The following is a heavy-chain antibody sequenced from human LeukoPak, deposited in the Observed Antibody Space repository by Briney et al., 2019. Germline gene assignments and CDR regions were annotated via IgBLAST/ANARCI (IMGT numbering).Heavy chain of an antibody. V-gene: IGHV3-21*01. CDR3: ARSAPYYYYMDV. J-gene: IGHJ6*03. CDR1: GFTFSSYS. Sequence: GGSLRLSCAASGFTFSSYSMNWVRQAPGKGLEGVSSISSSSSYIYYADSVKGRFTISRDNAKNSLYLQMNSLRAEDTAVYYCARSAPYYYYMDVWGKGTTVTVSS. CDR2: ISSSSSYI.